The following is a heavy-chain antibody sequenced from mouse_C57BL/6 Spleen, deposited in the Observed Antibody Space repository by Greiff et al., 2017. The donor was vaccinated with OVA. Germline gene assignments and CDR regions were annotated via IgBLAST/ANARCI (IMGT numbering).Heavy chain of an antibody. J-gene: IGHJ2*01. CDR1: GFTFSDYG. D-gene: IGHD1-1*01. CDR3: ARVYYYGSSPYFDY. Sequence: EVKLMESGGGLVKPGGSLKLSCAASGFTFSDYGMHWVRQAPEKGLEWVAYISSGSSTIYYADTVKGRFTISRDNAKNTLFLQMTSLRSEDTAMYYCARVYYYGSSPYFDYWGQGTTLTVSS. CDR2: ISSGSSTI. V-gene: IGHV5-17*01.